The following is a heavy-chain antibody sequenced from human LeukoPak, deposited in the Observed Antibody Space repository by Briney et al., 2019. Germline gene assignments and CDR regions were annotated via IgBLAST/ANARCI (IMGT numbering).Heavy chain of an antibody. J-gene: IGHJ3*02. Sequence: GASVKVSCKASGDTFTTDYIHWVRQGPGQGPEWMGVSNPSGGSTTNAQKFQGRVTMTRDTSTSTVYMELSSLRSEDTAVYYCAKRLGDAFDIWGQGTMVTVSS. CDR1: GDTFTTDY. CDR3: AKRLGDAFDI. V-gene: IGHV1-46*01. CDR2: SNPSGGST. D-gene: IGHD3-16*01.